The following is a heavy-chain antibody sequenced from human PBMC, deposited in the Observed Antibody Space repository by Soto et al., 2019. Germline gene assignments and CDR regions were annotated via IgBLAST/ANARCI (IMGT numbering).Heavy chain of an antibody. CDR2: ISGSGGST. J-gene: IGHJ5*02. Sequence: EVQLLESGGGLVQPGGSLRLSCAASGFTFSSYAMSWVRQAPGKGLEWVSAISGSGGSTYYADSVKGRFTISRDNSKNTLYLQMNSLRAEDTAVYCCAKGRGLRDEWDPWGQGTLVTVSS. CDR1: GFTFSSYA. V-gene: IGHV3-23*01. D-gene: IGHD3-3*01. CDR3: AKGRGLRDEWDP.